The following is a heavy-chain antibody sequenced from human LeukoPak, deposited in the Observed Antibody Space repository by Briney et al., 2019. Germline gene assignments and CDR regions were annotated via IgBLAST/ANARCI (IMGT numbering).Heavy chain of an antibody. CDR1: GYSFTSYW. CDR3: AKANSGSYPVDAFDI. J-gene: IGHJ3*02. CDR2: IYPGDSDT. V-gene: IGHV5-51*01. D-gene: IGHD1-26*01. Sequence: GESLKISCKGSGYSFTSYWIGWVRQMPGKGLEWMGIIYPGDSDTRYSPSFQGQVTISADKFISTAYLQWSSLKASDTAMYYCAKANSGSYPVDAFDIWGQGTMVTVSS.